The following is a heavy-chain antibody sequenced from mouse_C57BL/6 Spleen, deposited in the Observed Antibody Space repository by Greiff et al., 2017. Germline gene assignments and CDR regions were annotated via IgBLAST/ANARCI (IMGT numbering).Heavy chain of an antibody. CDR2: IYPGSGST. J-gene: IGHJ4*01. Sequence: QVQLQQPGAELVKPGASVKMSFKASGYTFTSYWITWVKQRPGQGLEWIGDIYPGSGSTNYNEKFKSKATLTVDTSSSTAYMQLSSLTSEDSAVYYCARTITTVVATRAMDYWGQGTSVTVSS. V-gene: IGHV1-55*01. D-gene: IGHD1-1*01. CDR3: ARTITTVVATRAMDY. CDR1: GYTFTSYW.